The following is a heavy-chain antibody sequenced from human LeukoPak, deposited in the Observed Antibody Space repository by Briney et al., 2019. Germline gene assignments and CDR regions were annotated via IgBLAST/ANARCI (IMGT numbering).Heavy chain of an antibody. CDR2: SYYTGSP. Sequence: PSETLSLTCTASGSISSYYCSWFRQPPGKGREWIGPSYYTGSPNYNPSLKSRVTISVDTPKNQFSLKLSSVTAADTAVYYCAGVRSTVGWRSFDYWGQGTLVTVSS. CDR1: GSISSYY. D-gene: IGHD4-23*01. J-gene: IGHJ4*02. V-gene: IGHV4-59*08. CDR3: AGVRSTVGWRSFDY.